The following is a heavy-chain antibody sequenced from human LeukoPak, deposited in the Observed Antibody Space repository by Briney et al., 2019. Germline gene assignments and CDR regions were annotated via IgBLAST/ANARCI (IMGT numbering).Heavy chain of an antibody. D-gene: IGHD3-22*01. CDR3: ASPRSYYDSSGYYIS. J-gene: IGHJ5*02. V-gene: IGHV4-39*07. CDR1: GGSISGNNNY. CDR2: IYSSGST. Sequence: SETLSLTCTVSGGSISGNNNYWGWIRQPPGKGLEWIGSIYSSGSTNYNPSLKSRVTISVDTSKNQFSLKLSSVTAADTAVYYCASPRSYYDSSGYYISWGQGTLVTVSS.